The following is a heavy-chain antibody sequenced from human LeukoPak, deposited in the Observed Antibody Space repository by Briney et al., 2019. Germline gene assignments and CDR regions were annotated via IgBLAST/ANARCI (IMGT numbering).Heavy chain of an antibody. J-gene: IGHJ4*02. CDR2: ISSSSSYI. Sequence: GGSLRLSCAASGFTFSSYSMNWVRQAPGKGLEWVSSISSSSSYIYYADSVKGRFTISRDSAKNSLYLQMNSLRAEDTAVYYCARPYYDFWSATDWGQGTLVTVSS. CDR1: GFTFSSYS. CDR3: ARPYYDFWSATD. V-gene: IGHV3-21*01. D-gene: IGHD3-3*01.